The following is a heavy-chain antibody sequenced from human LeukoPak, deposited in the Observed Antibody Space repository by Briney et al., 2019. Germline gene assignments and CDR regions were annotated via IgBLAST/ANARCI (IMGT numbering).Heavy chain of an antibody. CDR2: IYYSGST. Sequence: SETLSLTCTVSGYSISSGYYWSWIRQPPGKGLEWIGYIYYSGSTNYNPSLKSRVTISVDTSKNQFSLKLSSVTAADTAVYYCARDSLTVTTGGLVYWGQGTLVTVSS. V-gene: IGHV4-61*01. CDR1: GYSISSGYY. J-gene: IGHJ4*02. CDR3: ARDSLTVTTGGLVY. D-gene: IGHD4-17*01.